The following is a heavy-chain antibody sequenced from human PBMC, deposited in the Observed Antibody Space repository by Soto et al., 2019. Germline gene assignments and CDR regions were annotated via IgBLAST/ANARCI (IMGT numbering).Heavy chain of an antibody. D-gene: IGHD1-26*01. J-gene: IGHJ4*02. CDR1: GFTFSSYA. Sequence: EVQLLESGGGLVQPGGSLRLSCAASGFTFSSYAMRWVRQAPGKGLEWVSAISGSGGSTYYADSVKGRFTISRDNSKNTLYLQMNSLTAEDTAVYYWARRGSGSYYDYWGQGTLVTVSS. V-gene: IGHV3-23*01. CDR2: ISGSGGST. CDR3: ARRGSGSYYDY.